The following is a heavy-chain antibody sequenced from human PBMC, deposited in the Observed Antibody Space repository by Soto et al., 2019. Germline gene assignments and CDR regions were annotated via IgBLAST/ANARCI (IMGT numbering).Heavy chain of an antibody. J-gene: IGHJ4*02. D-gene: IGHD2-15*01. CDR3: AYRRGGSSSGGNFDY. V-gene: IGHV2-5*01. CDR1: GFSFSTTGAG. CDR2: IFWNDAK. Sequence: QIALKESGPTLVKPSQTLTLTCTFSGFSFSTTGAGVGWIRQPPGKALEWLALIFWNDAKRYSPSLRSRLTIIKATSKTQVVLTMTNVDPVDTATYYCAYRRGGSSSGGNFDYWGQGTPVTVYS.